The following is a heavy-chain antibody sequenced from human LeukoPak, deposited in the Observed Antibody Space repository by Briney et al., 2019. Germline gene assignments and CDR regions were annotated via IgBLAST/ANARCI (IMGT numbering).Heavy chain of an antibody. Sequence: SETLSLTCTVSGGSISSYYWSWIRQPAGKGLEWIGRIYTSGSTNYNPSLKSRVTMSVDTSKNQFSLKLSSVTAADTAVYYCARENRACSSTSCYGTFDIWGQGTMVTVSS. CDR3: ARENRACSSTSCYGTFDI. V-gene: IGHV4-4*07. J-gene: IGHJ3*02. CDR2: IYTSGST. CDR1: GGSISSYY. D-gene: IGHD2-2*01.